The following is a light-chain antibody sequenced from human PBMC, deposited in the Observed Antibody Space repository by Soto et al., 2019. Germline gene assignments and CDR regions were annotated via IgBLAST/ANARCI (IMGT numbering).Light chain of an antibody. CDR3: MQGTHGPYT. Sequence: VVMTQSPLSMAVTLGEPASVSCRSSQGLVDNDGYSYLSWFHQRPGQSPRRLIYRISNRDSGVPDRMSGSGSGTAFTLKISRVAAGDVGVYYCMQGTHGPYTFGQGTHLEI. J-gene: IGKJ2*01. V-gene: IGKV2-30*01. CDR2: RIS. CDR1: QGLVDNDGYSY.